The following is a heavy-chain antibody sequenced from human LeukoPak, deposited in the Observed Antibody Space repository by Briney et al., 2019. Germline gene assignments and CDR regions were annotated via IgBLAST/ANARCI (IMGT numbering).Heavy chain of an antibody. J-gene: IGHJ4*02. Sequence: PGGSLRLSCAASGFTFSSYAMHWVRQAPGKGLEYVSAISSNGGSTYYANSVKGRFTISRDNSKNTLYLQMNSLRAGDTAVYYCARLPAAIRVPFDYWGQGTLVTVSS. D-gene: IGHD2-2*02. V-gene: IGHV3-64*01. CDR1: GFTFSSYA. CDR3: ARLPAAIRVPFDY. CDR2: ISSNGGST.